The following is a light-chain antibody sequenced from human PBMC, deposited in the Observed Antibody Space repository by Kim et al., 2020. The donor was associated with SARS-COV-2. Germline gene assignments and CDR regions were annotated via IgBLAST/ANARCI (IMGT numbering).Light chain of an antibody. CDR3: NTRDSSGNHLV. V-gene: IGLV3-19*01. CDR2: GKN. Sequence: ALGQTVRNTGRGDSLRSHYASWYQQQPGQAPVVVIYGKNKQRSGNPAGFSGSSSGNTTSLTSTGAQEEDEADYYCNTRDSSGNHLVFGGGTKLTVL. J-gene: IGLJ3*02. CDR1: SLRSHY.